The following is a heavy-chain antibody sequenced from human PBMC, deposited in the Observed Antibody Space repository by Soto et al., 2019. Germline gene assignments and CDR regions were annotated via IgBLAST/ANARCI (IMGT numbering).Heavy chain of an antibody. Sequence: PSGTLSLTCTVSRCSINSYYWRCILQPPWKGLEWIGYIYYSGSTNYNPSLKSRVTISVDTSKNQFSLKLSSVTAADTAVYYCARSDPYYDILTGYLYYYGMDVWGQGTTVT. J-gene: IGHJ6*02. D-gene: IGHD3-9*01. CDR3: ARSDPYYDILTGYLYYYGMDV. V-gene: IGHV4-59*01. CDR2: IYYSGST. CDR1: RCSINSYY.